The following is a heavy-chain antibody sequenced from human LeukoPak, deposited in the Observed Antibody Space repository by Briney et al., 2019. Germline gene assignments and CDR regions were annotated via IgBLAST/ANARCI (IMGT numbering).Heavy chain of an antibody. D-gene: IGHD6-13*01. CDR2: ISRTGNSK. Sequence: GSLRLSCAASGFTLSSYEMNWVRLAPGKGLEWISYISRTGNSKYYADSVKGRFTISRDSTKNSLYLQMNSLRAEDTAVYYCARGPYSSNWYVDYWGQGTLVTVAS. CDR1: GFTLSSYE. J-gene: IGHJ4*02. V-gene: IGHV3-48*03. CDR3: ARGPYSSNWYVDY.